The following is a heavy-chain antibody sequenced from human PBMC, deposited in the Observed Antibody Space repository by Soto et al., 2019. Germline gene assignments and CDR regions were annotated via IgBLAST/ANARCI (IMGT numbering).Heavy chain of an antibody. CDR3: ASGIKLWLRRINNGYSG. V-gene: IGHV1-69*12. Sequence: QVQLVQSGAEVKKPESSVKVSCKAPGGTFSTYAISWVRQAPGQGLEWMGGIIPMFGTANYAQRFQDRVTITEDESTSTVYMELSSLRSEDTAVYFCASGIKLWLRRINNGYSGWGQGTLVTVSS. J-gene: IGHJ4*02. CDR1: GGTFSTYA. CDR2: IIPMFGTA. D-gene: IGHD5-12*01.